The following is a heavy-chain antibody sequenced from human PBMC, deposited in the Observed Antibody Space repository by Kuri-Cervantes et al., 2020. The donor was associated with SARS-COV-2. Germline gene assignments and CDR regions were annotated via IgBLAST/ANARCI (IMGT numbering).Heavy chain of an antibody. CDR1: GFSFSDYS. V-gene: IGHV3-21*01. Sequence: GGSLRLSCAGTGFSFSDYSMNWVRQAPGKGLEWVSSVSSGGTSVYYADSLEGRLTISRDNAKSSLYLEMNSLRAEDTAMYYCARDLGTFSSGWFYMDVWGKGTTVTVSS. D-gene: IGHD6-19*01. CDR3: ARDLGTFSSGWFYMDV. J-gene: IGHJ6*03. CDR2: VSSGGTSV.